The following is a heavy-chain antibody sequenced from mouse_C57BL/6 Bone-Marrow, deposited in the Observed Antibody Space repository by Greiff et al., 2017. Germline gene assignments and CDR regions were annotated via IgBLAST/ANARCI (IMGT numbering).Heavy chain of an antibody. Sequence: VQLKESEGGLVQPGSSMKLSCTASGFTFSDYYMAWVRQVPEKGLEWVANINYDGSSTYYLDSLKSRFIISRDNAKNILYLQMSSLKSEDTATYYCAREEIYGYEGFAYWGQGTLVTVSA. D-gene: IGHD2-2*01. J-gene: IGHJ3*01. V-gene: IGHV5-16*01. CDR3: AREEIYGYEGFAY. CDR1: GFTFSDYY. CDR2: INYDGSST.